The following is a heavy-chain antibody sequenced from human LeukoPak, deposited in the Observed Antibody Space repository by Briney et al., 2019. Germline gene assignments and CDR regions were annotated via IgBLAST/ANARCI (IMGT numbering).Heavy chain of an antibody. CDR3: ATLYSSSSRAYYYYYGMDV. CDR2: INHSGST. D-gene: IGHD6-6*01. CDR1: GGSFSGYY. J-gene: IGHJ6*02. V-gene: IGHV4-34*01. Sequence: PSQTLSLTRAVYGGSFSGYYWSWIRQPPGKGLEWIGEINHSGSTNYNPSLKSRVTISVDTSKNQFSLKLSSVTAADTAVYYCATLYSSSSRAYYYYYGMDVWGQGTTVTVSS.